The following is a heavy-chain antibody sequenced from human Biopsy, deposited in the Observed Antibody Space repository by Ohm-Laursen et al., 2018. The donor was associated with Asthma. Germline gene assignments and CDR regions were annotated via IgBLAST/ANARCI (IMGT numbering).Heavy chain of an antibody. D-gene: IGHD4-17*01. CDR1: GYSPTDLF. CDR2: HDHAEGGT. V-gene: IGHV1-24*01. CDR3: ASDFPKDYVRYNFQF. Sequence: ASVKVSCKISGYSPTDLFMHWVRQAPGQGLEWMGGHDHAEGGTVNARRFQGRVTMTEDTSTDTAYMELSSLSSDDTAVYYCASDFPKDYVRYNFQFWGQGTLVTVSS. J-gene: IGHJ4*02.